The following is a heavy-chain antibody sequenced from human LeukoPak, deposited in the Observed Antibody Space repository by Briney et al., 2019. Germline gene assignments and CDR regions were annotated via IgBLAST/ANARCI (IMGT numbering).Heavy chain of an antibody. Sequence: GGSLRLSCAASGFSFSDYYMNWIRQAPGGGLECVAYISSSSSTIHYADSVKGRFTISRDNAKNSLFLQMNNLRDEDTAIYYCARVRCGGDCYSAAYDAFDIWGQGTMVTVSS. J-gene: IGHJ3*02. V-gene: IGHV3-11*01. D-gene: IGHD2-21*02. CDR3: ARVRCGGDCYSAAYDAFDI. CDR2: ISSSSSTI. CDR1: GFSFSDYY.